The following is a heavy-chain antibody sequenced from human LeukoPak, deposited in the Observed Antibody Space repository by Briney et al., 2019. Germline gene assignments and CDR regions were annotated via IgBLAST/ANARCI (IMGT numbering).Heavy chain of an antibody. V-gene: IGHV3-23*01. D-gene: IGHD7-27*01. J-gene: IGHJ4*02. CDR2: ISYNGAST. Sequence: GGTLRLSCVASGFTFGAVVMSWVRQAPGQGLEGVSVISYNGASTDYADFVKGRFAISRDNSKNTLYLQMTSLRAEDTAVYYCARRTGGTKDYWGQGTQVTVSS. CDR1: GFTFGAVV. CDR3: ARRTGGTKDY.